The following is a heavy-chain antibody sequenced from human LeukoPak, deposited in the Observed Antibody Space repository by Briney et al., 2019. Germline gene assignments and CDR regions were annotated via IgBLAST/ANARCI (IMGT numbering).Heavy chain of an antibody. Sequence: SETLSLTCTVSGGSISSSSYYWGWIRQPPGKGLEWIGSIYYSGSTYYNPSLKSRVTISVDTSKNQFSLKLSSVTAADTAVYYCARDTHYSSSSGYYYYYMNVWGKGTTVTVSS. D-gene: IGHD6-6*01. V-gene: IGHV4-39*07. CDR1: GGSISSSSYY. CDR3: ARDTHYSSSSGYYYYYMNV. J-gene: IGHJ6*03. CDR2: IYYSGST.